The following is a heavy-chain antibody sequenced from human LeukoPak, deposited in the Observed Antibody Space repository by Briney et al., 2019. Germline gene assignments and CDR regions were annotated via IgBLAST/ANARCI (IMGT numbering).Heavy chain of an antibody. CDR2: IITYNGNT. CDR3: ARDENYGIFFNVDY. CDR1: AYTFTSYG. D-gene: IGHD4-17*01. Sequence: ASVKVSCKTSAYTFTSYGISWVRQAPGQGLEWMGWIITYNGNTKYAQKLQDRVTMTTDTSTSTAYMERRSLRLDDMAVYYCARDENYGIFFNVDYWGQGTLVTVSS. V-gene: IGHV1-18*03. J-gene: IGHJ4*02.